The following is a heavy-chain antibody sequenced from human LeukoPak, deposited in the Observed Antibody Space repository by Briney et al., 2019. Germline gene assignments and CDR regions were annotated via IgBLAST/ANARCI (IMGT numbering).Heavy chain of an antibody. CDR2: INAGNGNT. V-gene: IGHV1-3*01. CDR3: ARGAAPFYDFWGGYYDNNWFDP. J-gene: IGHJ5*02. D-gene: IGHD3-3*01. CDR1: GYTFTSYA. Sequence: ASVKVSCKASGYTFTSYAMHWVRQAPGQRLEWMGWINAGNGNTKYSQKFQGRVTITRDTSASTAYMELSSLRSEDTAVYYCARGAAPFYDFWGGYYDNNWFDPWGQGTLVTVSS.